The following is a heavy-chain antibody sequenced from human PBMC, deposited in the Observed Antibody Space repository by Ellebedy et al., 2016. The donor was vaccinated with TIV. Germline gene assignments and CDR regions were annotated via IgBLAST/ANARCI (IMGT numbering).Heavy chain of an antibody. Sequence: GGSLRLXXAASGFTSSSYAMHWVRQAPGKGLECVAFISNDGNNKYYPDSVKGRFTVSRDNSENTLFLQMNSLRAEDTAVYYCARQAQIHQWFMDYWGQGTLVTVSS. CDR1: GFTSSSYA. D-gene: IGHD3-22*01. J-gene: IGHJ4*02. V-gene: IGHV3-30-3*01. CDR3: ARQAQIHQWFMDY. CDR2: ISNDGNNK.